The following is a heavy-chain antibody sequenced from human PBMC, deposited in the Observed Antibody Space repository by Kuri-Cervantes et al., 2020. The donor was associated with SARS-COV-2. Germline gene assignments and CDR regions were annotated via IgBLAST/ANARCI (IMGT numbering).Heavy chain of an antibody. Sequence: GESLKISCAASGFAFSSHSMTWLRQAPGRELEWVSAISGNSVWIYYADSVKGRFTISRDNSKNIVYLQMNSLGPDDTAVYYCGPFSRYAYDFDKWGQGILVTVSS. CDR2: ISGNSVWI. V-gene: IGHV3-23*01. CDR1: GFAFSSHS. D-gene: IGHD3-9*01. J-gene: IGHJ4*02. CDR3: GPFSRYAYDFDK.